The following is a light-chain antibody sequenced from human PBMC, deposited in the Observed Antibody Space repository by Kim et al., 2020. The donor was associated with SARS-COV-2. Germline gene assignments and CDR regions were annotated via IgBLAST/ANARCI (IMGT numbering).Light chain of an antibody. V-gene: IGLV3-1*01. CDR1: DLGDKF. CDR3: QAWDGNTAV. J-gene: IGLJ3*02. CDR2: HDD. Sequence: SVSPGQTANISCPGRDLGDKFVCWYQQRPGQSPVLLIYHDDRRPSGIPERFSGSNSGGTATLTISGTQAVDETDYYCQAWDGNTAVFGGGTQLTVL.